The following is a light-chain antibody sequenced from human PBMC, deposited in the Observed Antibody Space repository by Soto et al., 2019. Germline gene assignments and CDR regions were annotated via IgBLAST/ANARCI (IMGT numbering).Light chain of an antibody. CDR3: QQYDNLRF. J-gene: IGKJ3*01. CDR2: XAS. V-gene: IGKV1-33*01. Sequence: DMRVTHSAFTLSVSVGERVTISCRASQCLXSWFGWYQKKPGKATKLLISXASSFETGVPSSFSGSGCGTDFTLTISSLQPEDIETYYCQQYDNLRFFGPGTKVDI. CDR1: QCLXSW.